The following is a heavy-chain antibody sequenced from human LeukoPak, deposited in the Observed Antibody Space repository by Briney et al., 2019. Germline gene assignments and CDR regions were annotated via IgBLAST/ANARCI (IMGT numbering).Heavy chain of an antibody. Sequence: SETLPLTCTVSGGSISSSSYYWGWIRQPPGKGLEWIGSIYYSGSTYYNPSLKSRVTISVDTSKNQFSLKLSSVTAADTAVYYCATYYYDSSAFDYWGQGTLVTVSS. CDR2: IYYSGST. CDR3: ATYYYDSSAFDY. CDR1: GGSISSSSYY. D-gene: IGHD3-22*01. V-gene: IGHV4-39*01. J-gene: IGHJ4*02.